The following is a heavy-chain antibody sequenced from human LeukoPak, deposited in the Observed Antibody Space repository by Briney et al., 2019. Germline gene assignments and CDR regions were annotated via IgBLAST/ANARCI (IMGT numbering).Heavy chain of an antibody. CDR1: GFTFDDYA. D-gene: IGHD6-19*01. V-gene: IGHV3-9*01. CDR2: ISGNSGSI. Sequence: GGSLRLSCAASGFTFDDYAMHWVRQAPGKGLEWVSVISGNSGSIDYADSVKGRFTISRDNAKNSLYLQMKRLRGADTALYYCVKGGSSGWTYYFDYWGQGTLVTVSS. CDR3: VKGGSSGWTYYFDY. J-gene: IGHJ4*02.